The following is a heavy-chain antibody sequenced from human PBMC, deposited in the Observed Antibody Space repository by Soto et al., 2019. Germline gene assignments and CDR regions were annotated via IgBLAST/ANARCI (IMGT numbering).Heavy chain of an antibody. Sequence: QVQLVQSGAEVKKPGASVKVSCKASGYTFTGYYMHWVRQAPGQGLEWMGWINPNSGGTNYAQKFQGWVTMTRDTSISTAYMELSRLRSDDTAVYYCARDLAVAVSYYGMDVWGQGTTVTVSS. CDR2: INPNSGGT. J-gene: IGHJ6*02. D-gene: IGHD6-19*01. V-gene: IGHV1-2*04. CDR3: ARDLAVAVSYYGMDV. CDR1: GYTFTGYY.